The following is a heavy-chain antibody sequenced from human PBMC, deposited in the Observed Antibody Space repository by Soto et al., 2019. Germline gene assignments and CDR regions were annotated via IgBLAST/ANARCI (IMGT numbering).Heavy chain of an antibody. D-gene: IGHD3-10*01. CDR3: ARPGAYFNRGEWSAFDI. CDR2: IKQDGSEK. J-gene: IGHJ3*02. Sequence: GGSLRLSCAASGFTFSSYWMSWVRQAPGKGLEWVANIKQDGSEKYYVDSVKGQFTISRDNAKNSLYLQMNSLRAEDTAVYYCARPGAYFNRGEWSAFDIWGQGTMVTVSS. CDR1: GFTFSSYW. V-gene: IGHV3-7*05.